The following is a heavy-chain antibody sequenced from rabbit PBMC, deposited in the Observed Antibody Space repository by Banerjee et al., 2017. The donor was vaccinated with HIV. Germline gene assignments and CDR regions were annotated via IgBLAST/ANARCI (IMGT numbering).Heavy chain of an antibody. Sequence: QSLEESGGDLVKPGASLTLTCTASGFSFSSYYYMCWVRQAPGKGLEWIACIYTGSGSTYYASWAKGRFTISKTSSTTVTLQMTSLTAADTATYFCARDRNGATFYWDLWGPGTLVTVS. J-gene: IGHJ4*01. V-gene: IGHV1S40*01. CDR2: IYTGSGST. D-gene: IGHD2-1*01. CDR1: GFSFSSYYY. CDR3: ARDRNGATFYWDL.